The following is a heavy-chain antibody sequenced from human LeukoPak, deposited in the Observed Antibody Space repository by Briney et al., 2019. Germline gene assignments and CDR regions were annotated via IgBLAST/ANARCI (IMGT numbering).Heavy chain of an antibody. J-gene: IGHJ4*02. CDR1: AFIFSGHW. CDR3: AKGKRYPDY. Sequence: GGSLRLSCEGSAFIFSGHWMNWVRQTPGKGLEWVASIKEDGSERQYVDSVKGRFTISRDNAKNSLYLQMDSLRVEDTAVYYCAKGKRYPDYWGQGTLVTVSS. CDR2: IKEDGSER. D-gene: IGHD1-1*01. V-gene: IGHV3-7*03.